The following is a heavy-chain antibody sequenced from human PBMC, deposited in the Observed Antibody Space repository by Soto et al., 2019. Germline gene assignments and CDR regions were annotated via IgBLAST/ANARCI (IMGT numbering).Heavy chain of an antibody. J-gene: IGHJ6*02. CDR1: GGTFSSYA. CDR3: AGVEYSGSYYHYYYYYGMDV. Sequence: ASVKVSCKASGGTFSSYAISWVRQAPGQGLEWMGGIIPIFGTANYAQKFQGRVTITADESTSTAYMELSSLRSEDTAVYYCAGVEYSGSYYHYYYYYGMDVWGQGTTVTVSS. CDR2: IIPIFGTA. D-gene: IGHD1-26*01. V-gene: IGHV1-69*13.